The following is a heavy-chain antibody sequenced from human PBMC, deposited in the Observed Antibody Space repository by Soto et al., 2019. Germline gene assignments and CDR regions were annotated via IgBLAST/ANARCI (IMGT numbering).Heavy chain of an antibody. V-gene: IGHV4-31*03. D-gene: IGHD2-8*01. CDR1: GGSISSGGYY. CDR2: IYYSGST. J-gene: IGHJ6*04. CDR3: ACVLMVYPHYFKDV. Sequence: QVQLQESGPGLVKPSQTLSLTCTVSGGSISSGGYYWSWIRQHPGKGLEWIGYIYYSGSTHYNPFLEIRVTVSVDTYKTQFSLKLSSVTAADTAVYYCACVLMVYPHYFKDVWGEGPTVTASA.